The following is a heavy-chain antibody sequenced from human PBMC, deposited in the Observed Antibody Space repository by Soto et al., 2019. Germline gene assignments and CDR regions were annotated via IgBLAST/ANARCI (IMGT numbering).Heavy chain of an antibody. V-gene: IGHV1-69*01. CDR1: GGTFSSYA. CDR3: ARGLGYCSGGSCYSDYYYGMDV. D-gene: IGHD2-15*01. Sequence: QVQLVQSGAEVKKPGSSVKVSCKASGGTFSSYAISWVRQAPGQGLEWMGGIIPIFGTANYAQKFQGRVTITADESTSTAYMELSSLRSEDTAVYYCARGLGYCSGGSCYSDYYYGMDVWGQGTTVTVSS. CDR2: IIPIFGTA. J-gene: IGHJ6*02.